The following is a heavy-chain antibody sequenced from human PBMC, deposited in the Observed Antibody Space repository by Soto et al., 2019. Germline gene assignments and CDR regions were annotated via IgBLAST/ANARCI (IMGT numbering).Heavy chain of an antibody. V-gene: IGHV3-48*02. CDR1: VFTFSAYT. CDR3: ARTGANVGLDV. CDR2: INSGSNPI. D-gene: IGHD1-1*01. J-gene: IGHJ6*01. Sequence: GGSLRFCCASYVFTFSAYTMNWVGQAPGKGLEWVSYINSGSNPIYYADSVKGRFTISRDDAKNSLYLQMNSLRDEDTAVYYCARTGANVGLDVWGQGPTVTVSS.